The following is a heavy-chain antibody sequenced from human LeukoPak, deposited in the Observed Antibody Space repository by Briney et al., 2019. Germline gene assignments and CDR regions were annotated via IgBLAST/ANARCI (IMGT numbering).Heavy chain of an antibody. CDR1: GGSIGSYY. Sequence: PSETLSLTCTVSGGSIGSYYWSWIRQPPGEGLEWIGSVFYSGSTNYNPSLKSRVTISVDTSKNQFSLKLTSVTAADTAVYHCARAGRLWGTYRPYWYFDLWGRGTLVTVSS. D-gene: IGHD3-16*02. J-gene: IGHJ2*01. V-gene: IGHV4-59*01. CDR2: VFYSGST. CDR3: ARAGRLWGTYRPYWYFDL.